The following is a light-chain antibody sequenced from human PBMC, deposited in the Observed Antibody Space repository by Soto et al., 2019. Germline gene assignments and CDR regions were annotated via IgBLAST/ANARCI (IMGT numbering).Light chain of an antibody. V-gene: IGKV1-8*01. CDR2: AAS. CDR1: QGIGGY. J-gene: IGKJ1*01. Sequence: AIRMTQSPSSFSASTGDRVTITCRASQGIGGYLAWYQQKPGKAPKLLIYAASTLQSGVPSRFSGSGSGTDFTLTISCLQSEDFATYYCQQYYSYPPWTFGQGTKVDIK. CDR3: QQYYSYPPWT.